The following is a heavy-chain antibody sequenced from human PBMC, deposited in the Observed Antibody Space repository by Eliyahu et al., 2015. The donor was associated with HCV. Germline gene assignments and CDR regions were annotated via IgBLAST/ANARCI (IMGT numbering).Heavy chain of an antibody. D-gene: IGHD6-19*01. Sequence: EVRLVESGGGLVQXGRSLRLSCTAXXFAFGDYPMXWVRQAPGKGLGWVGFTRNKAYGGTTEYAASVKGRLTISRDDSKSIAYLQMNGLKTEDTAMYYCTRGSCSSGCGFDSWGQGTLVTVSS. CDR1: XFAFGDYP. CDR2: TRNKAYGGTT. J-gene: IGHJ4*02. CDR3: TRGSCSSGCGFDS. V-gene: IGHV3-49*04.